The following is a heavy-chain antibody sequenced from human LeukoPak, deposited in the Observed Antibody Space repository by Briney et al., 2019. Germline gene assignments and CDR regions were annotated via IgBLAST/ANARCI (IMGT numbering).Heavy chain of an antibody. Sequence: SGGSLRLSCGASGFTFSSYGMHWVRQAPGKGLEWVAFIRYDGSNKYYADSVKGRFTISRDNSKNTLYLQMNSLRAEDTAVYYCAKMLLWFYSGSGIFDYWGQGILVTVSS. D-gene: IGHD3-10*01. CDR2: IRYDGSNK. CDR1: GFTFSSYG. V-gene: IGHV3-30*02. CDR3: AKMLLWFYSGSGIFDY. J-gene: IGHJ4*02.